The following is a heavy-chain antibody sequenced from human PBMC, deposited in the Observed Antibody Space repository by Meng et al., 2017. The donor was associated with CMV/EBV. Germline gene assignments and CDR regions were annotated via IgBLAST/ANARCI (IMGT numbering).Heavy chain of an antibody. CDR3: ARDKRYSYGYSGGADY. V-gene: IGHV3-11*04. CDR1: GFTFSDYY. J-gene: IGHJ4*02. Sequence: GFTFSDYYMTWIRQAPGKGLEWVSYISSSGGTIYYADSVKGRFTISRDNAKNSLYLQMNSLRAEDTAVYYCARDKRYSYGYSGGADYWGQGTLVTVSS. CDR2: ISSSGGTI. D-gene: IGHD5-18*01.